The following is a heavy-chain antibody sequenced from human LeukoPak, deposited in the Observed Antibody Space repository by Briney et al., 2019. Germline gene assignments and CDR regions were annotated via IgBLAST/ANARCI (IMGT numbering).Heavy chain of an antibody. CDR3: ARGRSAVAGTKFYYYYYYMDV. J-gene: IGHJ6*03. D-gene: IGHD6-19*01. V-gene: IGHV4-34*01. CDR1: GGSSSGYY. CDR2: INRSGST. Sequence: SETLSLACAVYGGSSSGYYWSWIRQPPGKGLEWFGEINRSGSTNYNPSLKSRVTISVDTSKNQFSLKLSSVTAADTAVYYCARGRSAVAGTKFYYYYYYMDVWGKGTTVTVSS.